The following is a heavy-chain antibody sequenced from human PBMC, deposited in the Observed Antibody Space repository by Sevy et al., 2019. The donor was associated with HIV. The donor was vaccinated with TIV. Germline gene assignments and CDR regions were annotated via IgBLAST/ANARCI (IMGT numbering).Heavy chain of an antibody. D-gene: IGHD3-10*01. CDR1: GGSFSGYY. CDR2: INHSGST. Sequence: SESLSLTCAVYGGSFSGYYWSWIRQPPGKGLEWIGEINHSGSTNYNPSLKSRVTISVDTSKNQFSLKLSSVTAADTAVYYCARERYGSGSYYYYYYMDVWGKGTTVTVSS. J-gene: IGHJ6*03. CDR3: ARERYGSGSYYYYYYMDV. V-gene: IGHV4-34*01.